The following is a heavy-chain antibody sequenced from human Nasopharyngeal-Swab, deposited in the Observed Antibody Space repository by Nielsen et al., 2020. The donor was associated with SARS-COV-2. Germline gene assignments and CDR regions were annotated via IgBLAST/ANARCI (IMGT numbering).Heavy chain of an antibody. CDR2: VSRSGRTI. V-gene: IGHV3-11*04. CDR3: ARDPGYSYPYYFDY. D-gene: IGHD5-18*01. J-gene: IGHJ4*02. CDR1: GVTFSDNY. Sequence: GESLKISCAASGVTFSDNYMSWIRQAPGKGLEWVSYVSRSGRTIYYADSVKGRFTISRDNAKKSLYLQMNSLRDEDTAVYYCARDPGYSYPYYFDYWGRGTLVTVPS.